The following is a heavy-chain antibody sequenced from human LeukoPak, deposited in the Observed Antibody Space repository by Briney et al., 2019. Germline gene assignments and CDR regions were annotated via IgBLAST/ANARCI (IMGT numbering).Heavy chain of an antibody. Sequence: GGSLRLSCAASGLTFSSYAMHWVRQAPGKGLEYVSAISGHGVRTYYANSVKGRFTISRDNSKNTLSLQMGSLRVEDMAVYYCARDLSGGGLDFWGQGTLVTVPS. J-gene: IGHJ4*02. CDR1: GLTFSSYA. CDR2: ISGHGVRT. CDR3: ARDLSGGGLDF. D-gene: IGHD3-10*01. V-gene: IGHV3-64*01.